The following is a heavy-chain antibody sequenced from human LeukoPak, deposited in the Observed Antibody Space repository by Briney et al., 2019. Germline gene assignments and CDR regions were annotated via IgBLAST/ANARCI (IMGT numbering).Heavy chain of an antibody. V-gene: IGHV3-33*01. CDR3: ARAYSSSWYFVDY. J-gene: IGHJ4*02. CDR2: IWYDGSNK. CDR1: GFTFSSYG. Sequence: GRSLRLSCAASGFTFSSYGMHWVRQAPGKGLEWVAVIWYDGSNKYYADSVKGRFTISRDNSKNTLYLQMNSLRAEDTAVYYCARAYSSSWYFVDYWGQGTLVTVSS. D-gene: IGHD6-13*01.